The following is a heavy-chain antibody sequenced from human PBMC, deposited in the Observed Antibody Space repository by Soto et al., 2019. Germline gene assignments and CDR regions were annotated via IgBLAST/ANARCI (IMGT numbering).Heavy chain of an antibody. V-gene: IGHV4-30-2*01. CDR2: IYHSGST. CDR1: GGSISSGGYS. D-gene: IGHD6-19*01. Sequence: SETLSLTCAVSGGSISSGGYSWSWIRQPPGKGLEWIGYIYHSGSTYYNPSLKSRVTISVDNSKNTLYLQIHSLRADDTALFYCAYSSGWMDALEIWGQGTMVTVSS. CDR3: AYSSGWMDALEI. J-gene: IGHJ3*02.